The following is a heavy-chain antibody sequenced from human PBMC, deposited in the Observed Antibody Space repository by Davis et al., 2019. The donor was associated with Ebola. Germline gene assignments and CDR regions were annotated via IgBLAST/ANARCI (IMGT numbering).Heavy chain of an antibody. Sequence: PSETLSLTCAISGDSVSGNNGAWNWIRQSPSRGLEWLGRTYYYRSKWYIDYAESVRGRIIINPDTSKNQLSLQVNSVTPEDTAIYYCARVNWGAGKAFDIWGQGSMVTVSS. J-gene: IGHJ3*02. CDR3: ARVNWGAGKAFDI. V-gene: IGHV6-1*01. CDR2: TYYYRSKWYI. D-gene: IGHD7-27*01. CDR1: GDSVSGNNGA.